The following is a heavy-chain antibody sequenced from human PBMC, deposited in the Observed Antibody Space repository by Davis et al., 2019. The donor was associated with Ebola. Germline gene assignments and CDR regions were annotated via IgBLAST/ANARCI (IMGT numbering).Heavy chain of an antibody. CDR2: ISAYNGNT. CDR3: ARDRGMITFGGTLDY. J-gene: IGHJ4*02. Sequence: ASVKVSCKASGGTFSSYGISWVRQAPGQGLEWMGWISAYNGNTNYAQKLQGRVTMTTDTSTSTAYMELRSLRSDDTAVYYCARDRGMITFGGTLDYWGQGTLVTVSS. D-gene: IGHD3-16*01. V-gene: IGHV1-18*01. CDR1: GGTFSSYG.